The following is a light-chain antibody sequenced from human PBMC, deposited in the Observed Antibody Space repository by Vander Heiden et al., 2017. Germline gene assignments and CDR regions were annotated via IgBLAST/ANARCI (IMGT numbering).Light chain of an antibody. CDR1: QSLVSSDGDTN. CDR3: MQATHWPHT. V-gene: IGKV2-30*01. J-gene: IGKJ2*01. Sequence: DVVMTQSPLSLPVTLGQPASISCSSTQSLVSSDGDTNLQWFQQRPGQSPRRPNFKVFIPGSGVPDRFSARGLGTDFTPEISRVGAEDVGVYYCMQATHWPHTFGQGTKLEIK. CDR2: KVF.